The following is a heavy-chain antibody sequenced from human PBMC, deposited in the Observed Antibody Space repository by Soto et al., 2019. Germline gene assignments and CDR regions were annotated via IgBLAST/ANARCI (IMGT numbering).Heavy chain of an antibody. Sequence: GGSLRLSCAASGFTFSSYGMHWVRQAPGKGLEWVAVIWYDGSNKYYADSVKGRFTISRDNSKNTLYLHMNSLRAEDTAVYYCARGDDRDGYNNDAFDIWGQGTMVTVSS. CDR1: GFTFSSYG. D-gene: IGHD3-22*01. CDR2: IWYDGSNK. J-gene: IGHJ3*02. V-gene: IGHV3-33*01. CDR3: ARGDDRDGYNNDAFDI.